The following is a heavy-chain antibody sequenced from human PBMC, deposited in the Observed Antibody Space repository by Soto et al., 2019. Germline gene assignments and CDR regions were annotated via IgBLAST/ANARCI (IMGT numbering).Heavy chain of an antibody. V-gene: IGHV3-48*01. CDR3: ARDLWDDLAGGESDY. J-gene: IGHJ4*02. CDR2: ISYDSSKPI. D-gene: IGHD3-16*01. Sequence: SGGSLRLSCAASGFSFSSFGMNWVRQAPGKGLEWVSYISYDSSKPIYYADSVKGRFTISRDNAKSSLYLQMNSLRAEDTAIYYCARDLWDDLAGGESDYWGQGTLVTVSS. CDR1: GFSFSSFG.